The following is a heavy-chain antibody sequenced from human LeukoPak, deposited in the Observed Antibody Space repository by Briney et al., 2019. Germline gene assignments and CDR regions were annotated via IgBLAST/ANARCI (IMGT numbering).Heavy chain of an antibody. CDR3: AKGPSQQLVLVQH. Sequence: PGGSLRLSCAASGFTFSSYGMHWVRQAPGKGLEWVAVISYDGSNKYYADSVKGRFTISRDNSKNTLYLQMNSLRAEDTAVYYCAKGPSQQLVLVQHWGQGTLVTVSS. D-gene: IGHD6-13*01. CDR2: ISYDGSNK. V-gene: IGHV3-30*18. CDR1: GFTFSSYG. J-gene: IGHJ1*01.